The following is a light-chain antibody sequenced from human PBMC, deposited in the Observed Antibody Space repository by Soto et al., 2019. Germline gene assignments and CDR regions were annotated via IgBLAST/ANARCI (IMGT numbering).Light chain of an antibody. Sequence: TQGVSSSYVAWYQQKPGQAPRLLIYGASSRATGIPDQFTGSGSGMGSPHTSNTLQSECSAVYYCQQYHNWPLITFGRGTRLEIK. V-gene: IGKV3D-15*01. CDR2: GAS. J-gene: IGKJ5*01. CDR3: QQYHNWPLIT. CDR1: QGVSSS.